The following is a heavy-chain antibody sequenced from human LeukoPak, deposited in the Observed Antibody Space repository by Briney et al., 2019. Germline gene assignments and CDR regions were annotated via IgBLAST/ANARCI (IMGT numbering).Heavy chain of an antibody. V-gene: IGHV4-34*01. CDR2: LNHSGST. D-gene: IGHD3-22*01. J-gene: IGHJ4*02. CDR3: ARRGGDSSGNFDY. CDR1: GGSFRGYY. Sequence: SETLSLTCAVYGGSFRGYYWSWIRPPPGKGLARMAELNHSGSTNYNPSLKSRITISVDTSTNQFSLMLSSMTAADTAVYYCARRGGDSSGNFDYWGQGTLVTVSS.